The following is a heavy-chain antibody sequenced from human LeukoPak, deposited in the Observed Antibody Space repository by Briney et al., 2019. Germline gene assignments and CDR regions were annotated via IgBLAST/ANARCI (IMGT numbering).Heavy chain of an antibody. CDR1: GFTFSSYA. D-gene: IGHD3-10*01. CDR2: ISGSGGST. V-gene: IGHV3-23*01. CDR3: ANNPRPYYYGSGNPRLDY. J-gene: IGHJ4*02. Sequence: GGSLRLSCAASGFTFSSYAMSWVRQAPGKGLEWVSAISGSGGSTYYADSVKGRFTISRDNSKNTLYLQMNGLRAEDTAVYYCANNPRPYYYGSGNPRLDYWGQGTLATVSS.